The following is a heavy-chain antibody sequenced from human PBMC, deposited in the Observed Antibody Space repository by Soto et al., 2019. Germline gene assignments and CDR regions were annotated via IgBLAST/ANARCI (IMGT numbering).Heavy chain of an antibody. CDR3: ARENNHWCADY. Sequence: QVQLQQSGPGLVKPSQTLSLTCAISGDTVSSNSAAWTWVRQSPSRGLEWLGRTYYRSKWYYDYALAVKSRITINPDTSKNQFSLQLNSVTPEDTAVYYCARENNHWCADYWGQGTLVTVSS. CDR1: GDTVSSNSAA. CDR2: TYYRSKWYY. J-gene: IGHJ4*02. V-gene: IGHV6-1*01. D-gene: IGHD2-8*02.